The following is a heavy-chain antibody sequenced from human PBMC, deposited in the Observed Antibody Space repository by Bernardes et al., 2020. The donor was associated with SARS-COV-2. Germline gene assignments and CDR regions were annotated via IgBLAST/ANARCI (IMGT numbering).Heavy chain of an antibody. D-gene: IGHD3-3*01. J-gene: IGHJ3*01. CDR3: ATERQSLTVFGVGHDAFDF. V-gene: IGHV3-43*01. CDR2: VSWDGTTT. CDR1: GFTFGDYT. Sequence: GGTLRLSCAASGFTFGDYTMHWVRKGPGKGLVWVSLVSWDGTTTNYADSVKGRFIISRDSSRNTVHLQMDSLRKEDTALYYCATERQSLTVFGVGHDAFDFWCQGTMVTV.